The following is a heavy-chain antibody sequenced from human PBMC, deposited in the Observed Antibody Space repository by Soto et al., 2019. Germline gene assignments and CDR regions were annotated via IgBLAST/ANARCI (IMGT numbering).Heavy chain of an antibody. V-gene: IGHV6-1*01. Sequence: PSHSLALPCVISWDSDYSNSPCWNLIRQSPSRGLGWQGRTFYRSKWYNDYAVSLNGRISINADTSMNQFSLQLNSVTREDTAVDSCERVAYNDSEYYHVMAVWGQGTTVTVYS. CDR2: TFYRSKWYN. CDR3: ERVAYNDSEYYHVMAV. J-gene: IGHJ6*02. D-gene: IGHD5-12*01. CDR1: WDSDYSNSPC.